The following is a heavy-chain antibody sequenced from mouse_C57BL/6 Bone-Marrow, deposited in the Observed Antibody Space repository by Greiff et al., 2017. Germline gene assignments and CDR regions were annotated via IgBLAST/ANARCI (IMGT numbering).Heavy chain of an antibody. J-gene: IGHJ2*01. V-gene: IGHV1-64*01. CDR2: IHPNSGST. CDR3: ARQGLLRFYHFDY. D-gene: IGHD2-3*01. Sequence: QVQLQQPGAELVKPGASVKLSCKASSYTFTSYWMHWVKQRPGQGLEWIGMIHPNSGSTNYNEKFKSKATLTVDKSSSTAYMQLSSLTSEDSAVYYCARQGLLRFYHFDYWGQGTTLTVSS. CDR1: SYTFTSYW.